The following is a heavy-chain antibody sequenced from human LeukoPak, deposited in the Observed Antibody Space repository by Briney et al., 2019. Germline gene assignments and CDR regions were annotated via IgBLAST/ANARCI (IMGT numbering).Heavy chain of an antibody. D-gene: IGHD3-10*01. CDR3: AKDVLVWFGEPYGTYYFDH. Sequence: GGSLRLSCAASGFTFSSYGMHWVRQAPGKGLEWVAFIRYDGSNKYYADSVKGRFTISRDNSKSTLYLQMNSLRVEDTAVYYCAKDVLVWFGEPYGTYYFDHWGQGTLVTVSS. J-gene: IGHJ4*02. CDR2: IRYDGSNK. CDR1: GFTFSSYG. V-gene: IGHV3-30*02.